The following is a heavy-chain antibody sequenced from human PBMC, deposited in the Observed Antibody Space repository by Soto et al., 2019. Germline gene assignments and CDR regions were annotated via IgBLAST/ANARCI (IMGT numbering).Heavy chain of an antibody. D-gene: IGHD3-10*01. J-gene: IGHJ4*02. V-gene: IGHV3-21*02. CDR1: GFPFSSFS. Sequence: QLVESGGGLVKPGGSLRLSCGASGFPFSSFSLNWIRQAPGKGLEWVSSIGRVSTYIYYADSVRGRFTVSRDNAKNSVYLQMNGLTAEDSGIYYCARVTAGSGSYQIDLWGQGTLVTVSS. CDR2: IGRVSTYI. CDR3: ARVTAGSGSYQIDL.